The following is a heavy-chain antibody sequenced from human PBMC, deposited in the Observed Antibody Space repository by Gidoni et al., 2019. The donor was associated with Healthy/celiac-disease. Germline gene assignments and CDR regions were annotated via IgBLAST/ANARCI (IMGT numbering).Heavy chain of an antibody. V-gene: IGHV1-2*02. CDR3: ARDYFSSSSREYYYYYYGMDV. CDR1: GYTFTGYY. Sequence: QVQLVQSGAEVKKPGASVQVSCKASGYTFTGYYMHWVRQAPGQGREWMGWINPNSGGTNYAQKFQGTVPMTRDTSISTAYMELSRLISDDTAVYYCARDYFSSSSREYYYYYYGMDVWGQGTTVTVSS. D-gene: IGHD6-6*01. CDR2: INPNSGGT. J-gene: IGHJ6*02.